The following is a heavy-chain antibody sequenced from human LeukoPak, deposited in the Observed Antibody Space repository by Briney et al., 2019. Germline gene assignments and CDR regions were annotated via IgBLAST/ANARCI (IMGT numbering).Heavy chain of an antibody. CDR1: GGSISSSTYY. Sequence: SETLSLTRTVSGGSISSSTYYWGWIRQPPGKGLEWIGSISYSGNIYYNPSLKSRVTISVDTSKNQFSLKLSSVTAADTAVYYCARQRRLELPDYWGQGTLVTVSS. CDR3: ARQRRLELPDY. V-gene: IGHV4-39*01. CDR2: ISYSGNI. D-gene: IGHD3-16*01. J-gene: IGHJ4*02.